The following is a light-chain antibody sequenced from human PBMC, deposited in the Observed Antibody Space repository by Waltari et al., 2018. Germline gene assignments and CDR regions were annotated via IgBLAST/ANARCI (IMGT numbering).Light chain of an antibody. V-gene: IGKV3-20*01. CDR1: QSISRF. CDR2: DAS. J-gene: IGKJ1*01. Sequence: EIMLTQSPGTLSLSPGERATLSCRASQSISRFLAWYQQKPGQAPRLLIYDASTRATGIPDRFSGSGSGTDFSLTISRLEPEDIAVYYCQKYGSLPATF. CDR3: QKYGSLPAT.